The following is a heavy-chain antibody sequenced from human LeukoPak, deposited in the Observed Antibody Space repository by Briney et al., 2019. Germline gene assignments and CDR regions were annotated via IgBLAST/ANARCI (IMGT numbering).Heavy chain of an antibody. D-gene: IGHD3-10*01. CDR1: GFTFSSYE. CDR2: ISSSGSTI. CDR3: AKGKNTGSYLSHVDY. V-gene: IGHV3-48*03. Sequence: GGSLRLSCAASGFTFSSYEMNWVRQAPGKGLEWVSYISSSGSTIYYADSVKGRFTISRDNGKNSLYLQMNSLRTEDTALYYCAKGKNTGSYLSHVDYWGQGTLVTVSS. J-gene: IGHJ4*02.